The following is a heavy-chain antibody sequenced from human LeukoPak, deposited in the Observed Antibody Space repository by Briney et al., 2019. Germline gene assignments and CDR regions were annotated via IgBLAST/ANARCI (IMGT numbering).Heavy chain of an antibody. D-gene: IGHD2-2*01. CDR2: IYISGST. CDR3: ARDGYCSSTSCYDAFDI. J-gene: IGHJ3*02. Sequence: SETLSLTCTVSGGSISSGTYYWSWIRPPAGKGLEWIGRIYISGSTNYNPSLKSRVTISVDTSKNQFSLKLSSVTAADTAVYYCARDGYCSSTSCYDAFDIWGQGTMVTVSS. V-gene: IGHV4-61*02. CDR1: GGSISSGTYY.